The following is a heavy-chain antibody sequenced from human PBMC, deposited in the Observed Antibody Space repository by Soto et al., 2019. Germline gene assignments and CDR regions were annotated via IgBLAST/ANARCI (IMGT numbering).Heavy chain of an antibody. CDR1: GYTFTSYG. V-gene: IGHV1-18*01. CDR2: ISAYNGNT. CDR3: ARDTGSESDY. J-gene: IGHJ4*02. D-gene: IGHD5-12*01. Sequence: QVQLVQSGAGVKKPGASVKVSCKASGYTFTSYGISWVRQAPGQGLERMGWISAYNGNTNYAQKLQGRVTMTTDTPTSTVYMELRSLRSDVTAVYYFARDTGSESDYWGQGTLVTVSS.